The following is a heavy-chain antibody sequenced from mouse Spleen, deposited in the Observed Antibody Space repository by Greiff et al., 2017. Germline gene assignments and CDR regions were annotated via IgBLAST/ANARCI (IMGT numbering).Heavy chain of an antibody. CDR2: IYPGSGST. CDR3: AGDDYFDY. Sequence: QVQLQQPGAELVKPGASVKLSCKASGYTFTSYWITWVKQSPGQGLEWIGDIYPGSGSTHYNEKFKGKATLTVDTSSSTAYMQLSSLTSEDSAVYFCAGDDYFDYWGQGTPLTVSS. CDR1: GYTFTSYW. V-gene: IGHV1-55*01. J-gene: IGHJ2*01.